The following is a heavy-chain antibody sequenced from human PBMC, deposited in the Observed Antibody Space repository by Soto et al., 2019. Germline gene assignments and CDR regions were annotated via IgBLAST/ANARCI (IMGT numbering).Heavy chain of an antibody. CDR3: ARSMGYADGTHYSPFAY. Sequence: SETLSLTCSVSGASISSNFWSWVRQPPGKGLEWIGYIYFGGTTQSNPSLKGRATISLDTSKNQFTLNLASVSAADTAVYYCARSMGYADGTHYSPFAYWGQGTLVTVAS. D-gene: IGHD3-10*01. CDR1: GASISSNF. CDR2: IYFGGTT. V-gene: IGHV4-4*09. J-gene: IGHJ4*02.